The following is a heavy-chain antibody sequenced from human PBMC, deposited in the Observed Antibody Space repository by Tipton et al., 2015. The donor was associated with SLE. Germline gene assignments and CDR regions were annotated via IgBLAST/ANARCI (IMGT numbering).Heavy chain of an antibody. CDR3: AREGLREQLALDY. CDR2: IYHSGST. D-gene: IGHD6-6*01. J-gene: IGHJ4*02. Sequence: TLSLTCTGSGEYISSSKYYWGWFRKPPGKGLEWIGSIYHSGSTYYNPYLKSRVTISVDTSKNQFSLKLSSVTAADTAVYYCAREGLREQLALDYWGQGTLVTVSS. V-gene: IGHV4-39*07. CDR1: GEYISSSKYY.